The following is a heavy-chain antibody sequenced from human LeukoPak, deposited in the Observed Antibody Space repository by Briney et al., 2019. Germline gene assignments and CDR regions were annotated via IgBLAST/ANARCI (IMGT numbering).Heavy chain of an antibody. V-gene: IGHV1-2*02. CDR1: GYTFTGYY. CDR3: ARVIILRGYDFWSGYYMPFDY. CDR2: INPNSGGT. Sequence: ASVKVSCKASGYTFTGYYMHWVRQAPGQGLEWMGWINPNSGGTNYAQKLQGRVTMTRDTSISTAYMELSRLRSDDTAVYYCARVIILRGYDFWSGYYMPFDYWGQGTLVTVSS. D-gene: IGHD3-3*01. J-gene: IGHJ4*02.